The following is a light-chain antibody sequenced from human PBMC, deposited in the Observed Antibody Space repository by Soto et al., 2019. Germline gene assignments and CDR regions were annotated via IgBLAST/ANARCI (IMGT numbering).Light chain of an antibody. J-gene: IGKJ1*01. Sequence: EIVLTQSPGTLSLSPGERATLSCRASQSVSSSYLAWYQQKPGQAPRLLIYGASSRATGIPDRFSGSGSGTEFTLTIRSLQSEDFAVYYCKQYDTSPRTFGQGTKVDIK. V-gene: IGKV3-20*01. CDR2: GAS. CDR1: QSVSSSY. CDR3: KQYDTSPRT.